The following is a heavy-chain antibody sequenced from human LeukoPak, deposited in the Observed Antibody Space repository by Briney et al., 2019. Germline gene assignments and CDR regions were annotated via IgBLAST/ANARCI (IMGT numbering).Heavy chain of an antibody. V-gene: IGHV4-39*02. CDR2: IYYSGST. Sequence: SETLSLTCTVSGGSISSSSYYWGWIRQPPGKGLEWIGSIYYSGSTYYNPSLKSRVTISVDTSKNQFSLKLSSVTAADTAVYYCARDSIVGATTYYFDYWGQGTLVTVSS. D-gene: IGHD1-26*01. J-gene: IGHJ4*02. CDR3: ARDSIVGATTYYFDY. CDR1: GGSISSSSYY.